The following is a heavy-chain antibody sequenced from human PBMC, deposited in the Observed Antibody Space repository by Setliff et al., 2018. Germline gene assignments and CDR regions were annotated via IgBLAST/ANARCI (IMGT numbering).Heavy chain of an antibody. V-gene: IGHV4-59*12. CDR3: ARMSGFLYMDV. D-gene: IGHD3-3*01. Sequence: SETLSLTCTVSDGSLSTYYWSWIRQPPGKGLEFIGYVYYSGTANYSPSLRSRLTISVDTSKNQFSLKLRSVTAADTAVYYCARMSGFLYMDVWGKGTTVTVSS. CDR2: VYYSGTA. CDR1: DGSLSTYY. J-gene: IGHJ6*03.